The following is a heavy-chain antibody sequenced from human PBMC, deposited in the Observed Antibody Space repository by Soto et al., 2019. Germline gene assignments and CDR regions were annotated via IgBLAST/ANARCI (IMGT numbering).Heavy chain of an antibody. CDR2: IYYSGST. J-gene: IGHJ4*02. CDR3: ASQAFSKRTFDHPPGGATPFDY. V-gene: IGHV4-39*01. CDR1: GGSISSSSYY. D-gene: IGHD1-26*01. Sequence: SETLSLTCTVSGGSISSSSYYWGWIRQPPGKGLEWIGSIYYSGSTYYNPSLKSRVTISVDTSKNQFSLKLSSVTAADTAVYYCASQAFSKRTFDHPPGGATPFDYWGQGTLVTVSS.